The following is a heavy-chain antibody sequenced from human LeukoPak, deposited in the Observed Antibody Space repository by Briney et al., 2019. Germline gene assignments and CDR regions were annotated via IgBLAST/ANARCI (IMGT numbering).Heavy chain of an antibody. CDR2: VSSSGGST. V-gene: IGHV3-64D*06. Sequence: GESPRLSCSASGFTFSTYTMHWVRQAPGKGLEYVSAVSSSGGSTYYADSVKGRFTISRDNSRNTLYLQMSSLRTKDTAVYYCVKDLFGTGSTSRGFDSWGQGTLVTVSS. CDR1: GFTFSTYT. CDR3: VKDLFGTGSTSRGFDS. J-gene: IGHJ4*02. D-gene: IGHD2-2*01.